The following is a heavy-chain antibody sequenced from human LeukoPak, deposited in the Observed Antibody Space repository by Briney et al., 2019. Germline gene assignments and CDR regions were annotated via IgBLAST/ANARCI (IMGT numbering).Heavy chain of an antibody. CDR2: IIPILGIA. Sequence: SVKVSCKASGGTFSSYAISWVRQAPGQGLEWMGRIIPILGIANYAQKFQGRVTITADKSTSTAYMELSSLRSEDTAVYYCARWXXPTQXXTSDYWGQGTLVTVS. J-gene: IGHJ4*02. D-gene: IGHD4-17*01. V-gene: IGHV1-69*04. CDR3: ARWXXPTQXXTSDY. CDR1: GGTFSSYA.